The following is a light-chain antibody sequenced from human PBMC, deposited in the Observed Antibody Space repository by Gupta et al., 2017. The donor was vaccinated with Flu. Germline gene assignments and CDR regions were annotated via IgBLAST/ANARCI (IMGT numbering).Light chain of an antibody. J-gene: IGLJ2*01. CDR3: SSYTSSSTDVV. CDR1: SSDFGAYNY. CDR2: EVN. V-gene: IGLV2-14*01. Sequence: QSALTQPASLSGSPGQSITFSCTGTSSDFGAYNYVSWYQQHPGKAPKLMVYEVNNRPSGVSTRFSGSKSGNTASLTISGLQAEDEADYYCSSYTSSSTDVVFGGGTKLTVL.